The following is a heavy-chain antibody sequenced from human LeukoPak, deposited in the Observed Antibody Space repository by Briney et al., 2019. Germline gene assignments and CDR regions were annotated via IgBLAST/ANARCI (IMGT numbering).Heavy chain of an antibody. D-gene: IGHD3-22*01. CDR1: GYTFTGDY. CDR3: ARGYYYDSRSLFAFDI. Sequence: GASVKVSCKASGYTFTGDYMHWVRQAPGQGLEWMGWINPNSGGTNYAQKFQGRVTMTRDTSISTAYMELSRLRSDDTAVYYCARGYYYDSRSLFAFDIWGQGTMVTVSS. CDR2: INPNSGGT. J-gene: IGHJ3*02. V-gene: IGHV1-2*02.